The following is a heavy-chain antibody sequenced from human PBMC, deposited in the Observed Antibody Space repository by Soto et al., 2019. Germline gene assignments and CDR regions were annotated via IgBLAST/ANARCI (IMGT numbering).Heavy chain of an antibody. J-gene: IGHJ4*02. CDR1: GYTFTSQN. CDR2: TNPSVGST. D-gene: IGHD3-3*02. CDR3: ACTLGVRFDY. Sequence: ASVTVSCMASGYTFTSQNMHWVRQAPRQGLECMVVTNPSVGSTTYAQKFQGRVTMTRDTSTSTVYMEVSSLRSEDTVVYYCACTLGVRFDYWGQGTLVTVSS. V-gene: IGHV1-46*03.